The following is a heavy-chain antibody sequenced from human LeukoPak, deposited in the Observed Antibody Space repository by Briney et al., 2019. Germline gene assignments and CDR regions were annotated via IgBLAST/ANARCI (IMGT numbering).Heavy chain of an antibody. J-gene: IGHJ4*02. D-gene: IGHD2-2*01. V-gene: IGHV3-30*14. CDR1: GFTFNTYP. CDR3: AREETSCQFDC. CDR2: ISYDGSNK. Sequence: PGGSLRLSCSASGFTFNTYPIHWVRQAPGKGLEWVAVISYDGSNKNYAESVRGRFTISRDNFENAVYLQMNSLRPEDTAVYYCAREETSCQFDCWGQGTLVIVSS.